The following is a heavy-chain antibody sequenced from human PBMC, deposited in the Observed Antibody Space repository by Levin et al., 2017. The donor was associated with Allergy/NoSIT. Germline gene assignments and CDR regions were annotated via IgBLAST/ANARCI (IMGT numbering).Heavy chain of an antibody. D-gene: IGHD3-22*01. J-gene: IGHJ6*02. CDR2: ISSSGSHI. CDR1: GFTFSDYY. Sequence: GGSLRLSCAASGFTFSDYYMSWIRQAPGKGLQWVSYISSSGSHIDSADAVKGRFTISRDNARNSMYLQMNSLRAEDTAVYYCARDRVSSTYYDRHYYSSHGIDVWGQGTTVNVSS. CDR3: ARDRVSSTYYDRHYYSSHGIDV. V-gene: IGHV3-11*01.